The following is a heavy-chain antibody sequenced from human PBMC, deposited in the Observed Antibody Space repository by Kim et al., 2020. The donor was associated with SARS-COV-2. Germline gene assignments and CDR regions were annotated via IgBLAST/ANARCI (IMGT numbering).Heavy chain of an antibody. CDR2: IIPIFGTA. Sequence: SVKVSCKASGGTFSSYAISWVRQAPGQGLEWMGGIIPIFGTANYAQKFQGRVTITADESTSTAYMELSSHRSEDTAEYYCPNYYGPFDYWGHGTQATVS. CDR1: GGTFSSYA. V-gene: IGHV1-69*13. D-gene: IGHD4-17*01. J-gene: IGHJ4*01. CDR3: PNYYGPFDY.